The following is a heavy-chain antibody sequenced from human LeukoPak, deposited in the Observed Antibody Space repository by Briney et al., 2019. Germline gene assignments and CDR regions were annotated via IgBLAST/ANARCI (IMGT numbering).Heavy chain of an antibody. CDR1: GFTFSSYA. D-gene: IGHD6-6*01. Sequence: PGGSLRLSCAASGFTFSSYAMHWVRQAPGKGLEWVAVISYDGSNKYYADSVKGRFTISRDNSKNTLYLQMNSLRAEDTAVYYCARGGAYSSSDYWGQGTLVTVSS. CDR3: ARGGAYSSSDY. V-gene: IGHV3-30-3*01. J-gene: IGHJ4*02. CDR2: ISYDGSNK.